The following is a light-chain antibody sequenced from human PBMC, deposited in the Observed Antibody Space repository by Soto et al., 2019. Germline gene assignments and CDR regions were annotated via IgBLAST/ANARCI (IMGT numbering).Light chain of an antibody. V-gene: IGLV2-14*02. CDR1: RSDVGTYNL. CDR3: VSYTSTSTLV. Sequence: QSALTQPASVSESPGQSISISCSGARSDVGTYNLVSWYQQHPGQAPKLIIFEVSNRPSGVSDRFSGSKSGSTASLSISGLQSEDEADYYCVSYTSTSTLVFGTGTKVTVL. J-gene: IGLJ1*01. CDR2: EVS.